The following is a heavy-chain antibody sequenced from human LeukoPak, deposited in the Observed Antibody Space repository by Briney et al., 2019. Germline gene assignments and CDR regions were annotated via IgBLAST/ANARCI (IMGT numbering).Heavy chain of an antibody. CDR2: INHRGGT. CDR1: GGSFSGYY. J-gene: IGHJ6*03. V-gene: IGHV4-34*01. D-gene: IGHD5-18*01. CDR3: ARVGYSYVINDWSRTGLGAYPTKYYYHMDV. Sequence: SETLSLTCAVYGGSFSGYYWSWIRQPPGKGREWIGEINHRGGTNYNPSRKSRVTISVDTSKNQFSLKLSSVTAADTAVYFCARVGYSYVINDWSRTGLGAYPTKYYYHMDVWGKGTTVTVPS.